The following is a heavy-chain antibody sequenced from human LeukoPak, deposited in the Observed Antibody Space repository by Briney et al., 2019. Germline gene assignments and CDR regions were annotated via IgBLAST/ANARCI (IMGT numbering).Heavy chain of an antibody. CDR2: IYYSGST. Sequence: SSETLSLTCSVSGGSISSYYWRWIRQPPGKGLEWIGYIYYSGSTNYNPSLKSRVTISVDTSKNQFSLKLSSVTAADTAVYYCARGRYYYGSGSPRSYYYYYYYMDVWGKGTTVTASS. CDR3: ARGRYYYGSGSPRSYYYYYYYMDV. V-gene: IGHV4-59*01. J-gene: IGHJ6*03. D-gene: IGHD3-10*01. CDR1: GGSISSYY.